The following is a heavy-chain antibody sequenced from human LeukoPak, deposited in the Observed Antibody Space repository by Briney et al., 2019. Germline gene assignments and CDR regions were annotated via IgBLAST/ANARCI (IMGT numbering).Heavy chain of an antibody. CDR2: IYYSGST. CDR1: GGSISSYY. J-gene: IGHJ4*02. V-gene: IGHV4-59*01. Sequence: PSETLSLSCTVSGGSISSYYWSWIRQPPGKGLEWIGYIYYSGSTNYNPSLKSRVTISVDTSKNQFSLKLSSVTAADTAVYYCARDYYDSSGYHNLDYWGQGTLVTVSS. CDR3: ARDYYDSSGYHNLDY. D-gene: IGHD3-22*01.